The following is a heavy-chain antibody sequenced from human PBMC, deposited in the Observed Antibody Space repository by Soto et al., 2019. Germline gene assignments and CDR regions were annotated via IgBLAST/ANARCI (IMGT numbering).Heavy chain of an antibody. Sequence: GESLKISCKGSGYTFTNYWIGWVRQMPGKGLEWMGIIDPAESNPTYSPSFQGQVTFSADKSITTAYLQWSTLKASDTALYFCGRLTYGDYYYYDGGDGHGYFHYFDYWGQGTLVTVSS. V-gene: IGHV5-51*01. CDR1: GYTFTNYW. D-gene: IGHD4-17*01. CDR2: IDPAESNP. CDR3: GRLTYGDYYYYDGGDGHGYFHYFDY. J-gene: IGHJ4*02.